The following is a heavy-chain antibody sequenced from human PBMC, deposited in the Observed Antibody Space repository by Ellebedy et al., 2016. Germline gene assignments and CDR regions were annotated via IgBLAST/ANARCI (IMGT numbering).Heavy chain of an antibody. CDR1: GDSVTNGRYY. CDR3: AIYHRNNDYHVDP. J-gene: IGHJ5*02. V-gene: IGHV4-61*01. Sequence: SETLSLXCTVSGDSVTNGRYYWSWFRQPPGKEMEWIGYIYYSGSTNYNPSLKSRVTMSIDTSKNQFSLHRSSVTAADTAVYHCAIYHRNNDYHVDPWGRGTLVTVSS. CDR2: IYYSGST. D-gene: IGHD1-14*01.